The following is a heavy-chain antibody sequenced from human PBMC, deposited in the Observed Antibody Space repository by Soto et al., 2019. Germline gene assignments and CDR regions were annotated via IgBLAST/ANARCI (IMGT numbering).Heavy chain of an antibody. Sequence: EVQLLESGGGLVQPGGSLRLSCAASGFTFSIYAMNWVRQAPGKGLEWVSVISGSGGSTYYADSVKGRFTISRDNSKNTLYLQRNSLRAEDTAVYYCARRRVGWYFDLWGRGTLVTVSS. CDR2: ISGSGGST. CDR1: GFTFSIYA. D-gene: IGHD1-26*01. J-gene: IGHJ2*01. V-gene: IGHV3-23*01. CDR3: ARRRVGWYFDL.